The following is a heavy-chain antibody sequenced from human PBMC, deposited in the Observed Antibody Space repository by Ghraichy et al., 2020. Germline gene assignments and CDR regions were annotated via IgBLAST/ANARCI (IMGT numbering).Heavy chain of an antibody. CDR2: IYYSGST. CDR3: ARRYSRSWYEYYFDY. J-gene: IGHJ4*02. Sequence: SETLSLTCTVSGGSISSYYWSWIRQPPGKGLEWIGYIYYSGSTNYNPSLKSRVTISVDTSKNQFSLKLNSVTAADTAVYYCARRYSRSWYEYYFDYWGQGTLVTVSS. CDR1: GGSISSYY. V-gene: IGHV4-59*01. D-gene: IGHD6-13*01.